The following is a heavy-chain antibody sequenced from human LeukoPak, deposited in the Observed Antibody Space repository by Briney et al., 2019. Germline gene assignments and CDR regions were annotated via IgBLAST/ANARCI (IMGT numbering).Heavy chain of an antibody. Sequence: PGRSLRLSCAASGFTFDDYAMHWVRQVPGKGLEWVAGISWSSGKIGYADSVRGLFTISRDNAKNYLHLQMNSLTTEDTALYFCARDSWRRAFNYGMDVWGQGTTVTVSS. CDR2: ISWSSGKI. CDR3: ARDSWRRAFNYGMDV. J-gene: IGHJ6*02. CDR1: GFTFDDYA. V-gene: IGHV3-9*01. D-gene: IGHD5-12*01.